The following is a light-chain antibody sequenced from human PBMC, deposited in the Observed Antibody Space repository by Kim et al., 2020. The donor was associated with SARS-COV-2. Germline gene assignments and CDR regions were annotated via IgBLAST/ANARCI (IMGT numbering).Light chain of an antibody. CDR3: CSYAGLGVV. V-gene: IGLV2-23*02. Sequence: PGQSFTISCTGTSSDVGSYNLVSWYQQHPGKAPKLMIYEVSKRPSGVSNRFSGSKSGNTASLTISGLQAEDEADYYCCSYAGLGVVFGGGTQLTVL. CDR1: SSDVGSYNL. CDR2: EVS. J-gene: IGLJ2*01.